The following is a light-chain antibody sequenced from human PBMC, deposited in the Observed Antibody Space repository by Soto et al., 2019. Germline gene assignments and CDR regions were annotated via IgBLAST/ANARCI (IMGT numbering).Light chain of an antibody. Sequence: EIVLTQSPGTLSLSPGERATLSCRASQTVNNNYLAWYQQKPGQAPRLLLFDASTRATGIPDRFSGSGSGTDFPLTISRLEPEDFAVYYCQVYGMSPKTFGQGTKVDIK. J-gene: IGKJ1*01. CDR1: QTVNNNY. V-gene: IGKV3-20*01. CDR3: QVYGMSPKT. CDR2: DAS.